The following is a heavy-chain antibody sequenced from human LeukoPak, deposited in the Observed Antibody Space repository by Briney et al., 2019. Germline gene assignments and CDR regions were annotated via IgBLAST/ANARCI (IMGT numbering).Heavy chain of an antibody. Sequence: KPSETLSLTCAVYGGSFSGYYWSWIRQPPGKGLEWIGEINHSGSTNYNPSLKSRVTISVDTSKNQFSLKLSSVTAADTAVYYCARGPVQLERRRVSAFDIWGQGTMVTVSS. V-gene: IGHV4-34*01. CDR2: INHSGST. D-gene: IGHD1-1*01. J-gene: IGHJ3*02. CDR3: ARGPVQLERRRVSAFDI. CDR1: GGSFSGYY.